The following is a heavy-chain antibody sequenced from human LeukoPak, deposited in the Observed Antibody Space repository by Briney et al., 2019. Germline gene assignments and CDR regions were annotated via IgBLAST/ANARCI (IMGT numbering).Heavy chain of an antibody. CDR2: ISAYNGNT. J-gene: IGHJ4*02. V-gene: IGHV1-18*01. Sequence: ASVNVTFKASGYTFTSYGISWVRLAPGQGLEWMGWISAYNGNTNYAQKLQGRVTKTTDTSTSTAYMELRSLRSDDTAVYYCARDPPGIAVPGEGDYWGQGTLVTVSS. CDR1: GYTFTSYG. CDR3: ARDPPGIAVPGEGDY. D-gene: IGHD6-19*01.